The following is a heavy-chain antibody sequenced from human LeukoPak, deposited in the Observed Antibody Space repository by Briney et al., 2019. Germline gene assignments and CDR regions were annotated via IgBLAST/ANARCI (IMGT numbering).Heavy chain of an antibody. V-gene: IGHV3-64*01. CDR3: ARDKWGNYYDILTGGNWFDP. D-gene: IGHD3-9*01. J-gene: IGHJ5*02. Sequence: PGGSLRLSCSASGLTFSSYAMHWVRQAPGKGLEYDSAIRSNGGSTYYANSVKGRFTISRDNSKNTLYLQMGSLRAEDMAVYYCARDKWGNYYDILTGGNWFDPWGQGTLVTVSS. CDR1: GLTFSSYA. CDR2: IRSNGGST.